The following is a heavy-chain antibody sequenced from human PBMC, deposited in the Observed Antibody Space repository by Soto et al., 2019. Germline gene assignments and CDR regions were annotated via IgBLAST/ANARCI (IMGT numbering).Heavy chain of an antibody. CDR1: GFTLRNYA. Sequence: GGSLRLSCAASGFTLRNYAMTWARQAPGKGLEWVSSLLRSGSSAYYADSVRGRFSISSDTSANSLYLQMDNLRAEDTAIYYCAKDAISGDGIWLMDSWGQGTVVTVSS. D-gene: IGHD4-17*01. CDR3: AKDAISGDGIWLMDS. CDR2: LLRSGSSA. J-gene: IGHJ5*02. V-gene: IGHV3-23*01.